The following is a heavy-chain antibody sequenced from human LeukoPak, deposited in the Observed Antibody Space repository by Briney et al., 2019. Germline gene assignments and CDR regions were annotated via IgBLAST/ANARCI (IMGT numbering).Heavy chain of an antibody. V-gene: IGHV3-30*02. CDR1: GITFSSYG. D-gene: IGHD4-17*01. J-gene: IGHJ4*02. CDR3: ARENDYGDYSRYFDY. Sequence: GGSLRLSCAAFGITFSSYGMNWVRQAPGKGLEWVAFIRYDGSNKHYADSVKGRFTISRDKSKNTLYLQMNSLRAEDTAVYYCARENDYGDYSRYFDYWGQGTLVTVSS. CDR2: IRYDGSNK.